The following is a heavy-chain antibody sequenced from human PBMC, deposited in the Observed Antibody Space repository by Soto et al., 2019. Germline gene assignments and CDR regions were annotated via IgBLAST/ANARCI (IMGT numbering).Heavy chain of an antibody. V-gene: IGHV6-1*01. CDR3: ARDQWLVGCGAFDI. D-gene: IGHD6-19*01. Sequence: TLPLTCAISGDSVSSNSAAWNWIRQSPSRGLEWLGRTYYRSKWYNDYAVSVKSRITINPDTSKNQFSLQLNSVTPEDTAVYYCARDQWLVGCGAFDIWGQGTMVTVSS. CDR1: GDSVSSNSAA. CDR2: TYYRSKWYN. J-gene: IGHJ3*02.